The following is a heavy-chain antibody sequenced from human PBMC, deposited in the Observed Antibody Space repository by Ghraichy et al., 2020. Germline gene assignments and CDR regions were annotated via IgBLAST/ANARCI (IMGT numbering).Heavy chain of an antibody. CDR1: GGSFSGYY. V-gene: IGHV4-34*01. D-gene: IGHD6-13*01. CDR2: INHSGST. CDR3: ARPRPGIAAAGRWYFQH. J-gene: IGHJ1*01. Sequence: SQTLSLTCAVYGGSFSGYYWSWIRQPPGKGLEWIGEINHSGSTNYNPSLKSRVTISVDTSKNQFSLKLSSVTAADTAVYYCARPRPGIAAAGRWYFQHWGQGTLVTVSS.